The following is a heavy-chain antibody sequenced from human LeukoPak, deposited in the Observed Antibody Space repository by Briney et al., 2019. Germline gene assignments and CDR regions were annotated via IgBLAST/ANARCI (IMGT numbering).Heavy chain of an antibody. V-gene: IGHV3-11*01. Sequence: KPGGSLRLSCAASGFTFSDYYMTWIRQAPGKGLEWVSSISNSGSITYYADSVEGRFTISRDNAKNSLYLQMNSLRAEDTAVYYCAKSTLFDYWGQGTLVTVSS. CDR1: GFTFSDYY. CDR3: AKSTLFDY. J-gene: IGHJ4*02. CDR2: ISNSGSIT.